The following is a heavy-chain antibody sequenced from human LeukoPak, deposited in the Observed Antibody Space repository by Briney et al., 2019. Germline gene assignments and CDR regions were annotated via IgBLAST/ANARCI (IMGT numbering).Heavy chain of an antibody. Sequence: SETLSITCTVSGGSINSIYWWSWVRQPPGKGLEWIGEIQHSGNINYNLSLKSRVTISVDKSKNQFSLTVTSVTAADTAIYYCARNYESGYSIGPWGQGTLVTVSS. V-gene: IGHV4-4*02. D-gene: IGHD3-3*01. J-gene: IGHJ5*02. CDR1: GGSINSIYW. CDR2: IQHSGNI. CDR3: ARNYESGYSIGP.